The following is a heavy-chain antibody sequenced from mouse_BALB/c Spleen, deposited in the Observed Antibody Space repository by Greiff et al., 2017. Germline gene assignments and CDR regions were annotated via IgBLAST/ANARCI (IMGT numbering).Heavy chain of an antibody. D-gene: IGHD2-14*01. CDR1: GFTFSSFG. Sequence: EVQLVESGGGLVQPGGSRKLSCAASGFTFSSFGMYWVRQAPEKGLEWVAYISSGSSTIYYADTVKGRFTISRDNPKNALFLQMTSLRSEDTAMYYGARSTDDRYDMDFEDWGQGTTLTVSS. CDR3: ARSTDDRYDMDFED. CDR2: ISSGSSTI. V-gene: IGHV5-17*02. J-gene: IGHJ2*01.